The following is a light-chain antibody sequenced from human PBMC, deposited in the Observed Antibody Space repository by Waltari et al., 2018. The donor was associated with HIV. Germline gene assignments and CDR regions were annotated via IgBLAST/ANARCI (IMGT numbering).Light chain of an antibody. CDR2: RNN. CDR1: RSNLGSNY. Sequence: QSVLTQPPSASGPPGQRVTIPCSGSRSNLGSNYVYWYQQLPGTAPKLLIYRNNQRPSGVPDRVSGSKSGTSASLAISGLRSEDEADYYCAAWDDSLSGQVFGGGTKLTVL. J-gene: IGLJ3*02. V-gene: IGLV1-47*01. CDR3: AAWDDSLSGQV.